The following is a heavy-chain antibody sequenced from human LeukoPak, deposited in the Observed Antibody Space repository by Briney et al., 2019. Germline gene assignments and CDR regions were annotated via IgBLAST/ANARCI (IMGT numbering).Heavy chain of an antibody. D-gene: IGHD6-13*01. CDR1: GGSISSSSYY. CDR2: IYYSGST. Sequence: SETLSLTCTVSGGSISSSSYYWGWIRQPPGKGLEWIGTIYYSGSTYYNPSLKSRVTISVDTSKNQFSLHLNSVTPDDTAVYFCARVTAAGTGRDYFDFWGQGTLVTVSS. CDR3: ARVTAAGTGRDYFDF. V-gene: IGHV4-39*01. J-gene: IGHJ4*02.